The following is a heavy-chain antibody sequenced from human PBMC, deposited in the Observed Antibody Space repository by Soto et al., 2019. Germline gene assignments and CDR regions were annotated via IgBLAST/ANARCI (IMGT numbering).Heavy chain of an antibody. CDR3: ARGGWGYYGSGRIYYYYYMDV. D-gene: IGHD3-10*01. CDR2: INHSGST. V-gene: IGHV4-34*01. Sequence: SETLSLTCAVYGGSFSGYYWSWIRQPPGKGLEWIGEINHSGSTNYNPSLKSRVTISVDTSKNQFSLKLSSVTAADTAVYYCARGGWGYYGSGRIYYYYYMDVWGKGTTVTVSS. CDR1: GGSFSGYY. J-gene: IGHJ6*03.